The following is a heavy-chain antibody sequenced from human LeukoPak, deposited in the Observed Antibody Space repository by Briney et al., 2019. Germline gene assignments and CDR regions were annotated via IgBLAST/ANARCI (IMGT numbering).Heavy chain of an antibody. CDR2: IYFSGGT. CDR3: ARDKRYIAARKLDYYYYMDV. J-gene: IGHJ6*03. CDR1: GDSISSSNCY. Sequence: SETLSLTCTVSGDSISSSNCYWGWIRQPPGKGLEWIGSIYFSGGTYYNASLKSRVTISVDTSKNQFSLKLSSVTDADTAVYYCARDKRYIAARKLDYYYYMDVWGKGTTVNVSS. D-gene: IGHD6-6*01. V-gene: IGHV4-39*07.